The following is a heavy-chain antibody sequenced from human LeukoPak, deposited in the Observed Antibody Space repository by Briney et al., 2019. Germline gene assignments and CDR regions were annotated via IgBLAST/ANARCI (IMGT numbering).Heavy chain of an antibody. D-gene: IGHD1-26*01. CDR3: AKDGYFNSGSYYDY. J-gene: IGHJ4*02. V-gene: IGHV3-23*01. CDR2: ISGSGGST. Sequence: GGSLRLSCAASGFTFSSYAMSWVRQAPGKGLEWVSAISGSGGSTYYADSVKGRFTISRDNSKNTLYLQMNSLRAEDTAVYYCAKDGYFNSGSYYDYWGQGTPVTVSS. CDR1: GFTFSSYA.